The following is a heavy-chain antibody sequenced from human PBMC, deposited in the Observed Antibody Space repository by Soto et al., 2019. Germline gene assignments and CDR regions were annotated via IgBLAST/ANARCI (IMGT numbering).Heavy chain of an antibody. V-gene: IGHV3-23*01. D-gene: IGHD3-9*01. J-gene: IGHJ6*02. CDR1: GFTFSSYA. Sequence: PGGSLRLSCAASGFTFSSYAMSWVRQAPGKGLEWVSAISGSGGSTYYADSVKGRFTISRDNSKNTLYLQMNSLRAEDTAVYYCATRERYYDILTGYYINYYGMDVWGQGTTVTVSS. CDR2: ISGSGGST. CDR3: ATRERYYDILTGYYINYYGMDV.